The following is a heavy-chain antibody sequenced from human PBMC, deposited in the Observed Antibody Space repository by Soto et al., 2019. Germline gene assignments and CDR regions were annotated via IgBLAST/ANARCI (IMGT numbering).Heavy chain of an antibody. D-gene: IGHD6-13*01. V-gene: IGHV1-8*01. CDR3: ARGLTNPIAAPS. CDR2: MNPNRGNT. CDR1: GYTFTSYD. Sequence: GSVKVSCKASGYTFTSYDINWVRQATGQGLEWMGWMNPNRGNTGYAQKFQGRVTMTRNTSISTAYMELSSLRSEATAVYYCARGLTNPIAAPSWGQGTLVTVSS. J-gene: IGHJ5*02.